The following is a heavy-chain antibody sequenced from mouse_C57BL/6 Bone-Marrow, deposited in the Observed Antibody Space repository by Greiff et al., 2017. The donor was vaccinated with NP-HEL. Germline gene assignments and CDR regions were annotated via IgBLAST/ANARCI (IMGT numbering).Heavy chain of an antibody. D-gene: IGHD2-1*01. Sequence: EVQVVASGPGLAKPSQTLSLTCSVTGYSITSDYWNWIRKFPGNKLEYMVYISYSGSTYYNPSLKSRISITRDTSKNQYYLQLNSVTTEDTATYYCARGIYYGNYFHWYFDVWGTGTTVTVSS. CDR2: ISYSGST. V-gene: IGHV3-8*01. CDR3: ARGIYYGNYFHWYFDV. J-gene: IGHJ1*03. CDR1: GYSITSDY.